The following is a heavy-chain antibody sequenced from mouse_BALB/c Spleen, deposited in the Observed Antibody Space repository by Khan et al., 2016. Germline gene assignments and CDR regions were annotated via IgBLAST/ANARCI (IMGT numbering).Heavy chain of an antibody. V-gene: IGHV1S81*02. CDR3: TRAGYDYPFAY. D-gene: IGHD2-4*01. J-gene: IGHJ3*01. CDR2: INPSNGDT. Sequence: QVQLQQSGAELVKPGASVKLSCKASGYTFTSYYMYWVKQRPGQGLEWIGEINPSNGDTNFNERFKSKATLTVDKSSSTTYMQFSSLTSEDSAVYYCTRAGYDYPFAYWGQVTLVTVSA. CDR1: GYTFTSYY.